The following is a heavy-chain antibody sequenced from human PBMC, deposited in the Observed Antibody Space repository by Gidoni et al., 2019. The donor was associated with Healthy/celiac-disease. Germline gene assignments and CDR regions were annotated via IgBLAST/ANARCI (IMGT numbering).Heavy chain of an antibody. D-gene: IGHD4-17*01. CDR1: GFTSSSYS. CDR3: ARAPHYYGDYEVY. Sequence: EVQLVESVGGLVQPGGSLRLSCAASGFTSSSYSMHWVRQAPGKGRGWVSYISSSSSTIYYADSVKGRFTISRENAKNSLYLQMNGLRAEDTAVYYCARAPHYYGDYEVYWGQGTLVTVSS. J-gene: IGHJ4*02. CDR2: ISSSSSTI. V-gene: IGHV3-48*01.